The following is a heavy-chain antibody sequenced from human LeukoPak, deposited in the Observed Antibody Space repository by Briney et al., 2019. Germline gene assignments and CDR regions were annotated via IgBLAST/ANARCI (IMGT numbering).Heavy chain of an antibody. CDR2: ITGSGGST. Sequence: QTGGSLRLSCAASGITFSSYGMSWVRQAPGKGLEWVSAITGSGGSTYYADSVKGRFTISRDNSKNTLYLQMYSLRAEETAVYYCAKDRVGAILYFDNWGQGTLVTVSS. CDR1: GITFSSYG. V-gene: IGHV3-23*01. CDR3: AKDRVGAILYFDN. D-gene: IGHD1-26*01. J-gene: IGHJ4*02.